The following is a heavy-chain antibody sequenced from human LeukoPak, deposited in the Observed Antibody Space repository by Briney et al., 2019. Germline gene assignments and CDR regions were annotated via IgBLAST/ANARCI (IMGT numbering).Heavy chain of an antibody. D-gene: IGHD3-10*01. J-gene: IGHJ3*02. CDR1: GYTLTELS. CDR3: ATPDSITMVRGGRGDAFDI. Sequence: GASVTVSCKVSGYTLTELSMHWVRQAPGKGLEWMGGFDPKDGETIYAQKFQGRVTMTKDTSTDTAYMELSSLRSEDTAVYYCATPDSITMVRGGRGDAFDIWGQGTMVTVSS. V-gene: IGHV1-24*01. CDR2: FDPKDGET.